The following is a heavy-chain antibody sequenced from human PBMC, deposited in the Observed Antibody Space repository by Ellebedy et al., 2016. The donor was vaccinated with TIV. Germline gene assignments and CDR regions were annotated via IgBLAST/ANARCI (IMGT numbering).Heavy chain of an antibody. CDR1: GFPFDSYV. D-gene: IGHD5/OR15-5a*01. V-gene: IGHV3-30*04. Sequence: GESLKISCAASGFPFDSYVMNWVRQAPGKGLEWVALISYDGSNKYFADSVQGRFTISRDTSQNTLYLLMNSLRGDDTAIYYYARALNHVDTVSTAPLDCWGQGTLVTVSS. CDR2: ISYDGSNK. CDR3: ARALNHVDTVSTAPLDC. J-gene: IGHJ4*02.